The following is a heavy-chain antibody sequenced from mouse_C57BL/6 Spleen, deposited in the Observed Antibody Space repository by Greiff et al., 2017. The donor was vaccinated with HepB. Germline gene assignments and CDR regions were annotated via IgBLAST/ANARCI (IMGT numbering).Heavy chain of an antibody. J-gene: IGHJ1*03. Sequence: EVQLQQSGPELVKPGASVKIPCKASGYTFTDYNMDWVKQSHGKSLEWIGDINPNNGGTIYNQKFKGKATLTVDKSSSTAYMELRSLTSEDTAVYYCASAANWGVNWYFDVWGTGTTVTVSS. CDR3: ASAANWGVNWYFDV. D-gene: IGHD4-1*01. CDR1: GYTFTDYN. V-gene: IGHV1-18*01. CDR2: INPNNGGT.